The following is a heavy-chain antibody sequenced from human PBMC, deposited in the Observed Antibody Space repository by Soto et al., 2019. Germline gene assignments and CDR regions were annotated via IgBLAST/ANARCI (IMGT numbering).Heavy chain of an antibody. CDR3: ARGGGGVIITGDYFDY. D-gene: IGHD3-10*01. Sequence: QVQLVESGGGVVQPGRSLRLSCAASGFTFSSYGMHWVRQAPGKGLEWVAVIWYDGSNKYYADSVKGRFTISRDNSKNTLYLKMKSLRAGETAVYYCARGGGGVIITGDYFDYWGQGTLVTVSS. J-gene: IGHJ4*02. CDR1: GFTFSSYG. V-gene: IGHV3-33*01. CDR2: IWYDGSNK.